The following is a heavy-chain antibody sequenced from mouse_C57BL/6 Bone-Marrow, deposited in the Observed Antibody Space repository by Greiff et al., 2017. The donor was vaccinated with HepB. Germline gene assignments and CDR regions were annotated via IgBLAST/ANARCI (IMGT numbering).Heavy chain of an antibody. CDR1: GYTFTDYE. D-gene: IGHD1-1*01. J-gene: IGHJ2*01. CDR3: TRWHYGSSSYFDY. CDR2: IDPETGGT. Sequence: QVQLQQSGAELVRPGASVTLSCKASGYTFTDYEMHWVKQTPVHGLEWIGAIDPETGGTAYNQKFKGKAILTADKSSSTAYMELRSLTSEDSAVYYCTRWHYGSSSYFDYWGQGTTLTVSS. V-gene: IGHV1-15*01.